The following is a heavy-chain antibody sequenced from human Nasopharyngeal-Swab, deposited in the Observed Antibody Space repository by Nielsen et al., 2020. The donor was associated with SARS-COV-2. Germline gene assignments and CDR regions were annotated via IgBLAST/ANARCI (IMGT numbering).Heavy chain of an antibody. V-gene: IGHV4-4*02. CDR3: ARSRRGAFDY. CDR2: ISHNGNA. D-gene: IGHD2-2*01. Sequence: SETLSLTCAVSGGSISSSYWWSWVRQPPGKGLEWIGEISHNGNANYHPSLESRVTISLDESRNQFSLNLNSVTAADTAVYYCARSRRGAFDYWGQGTLVTVSS. CDR1: GGSISSSYW. J-gene: IGHJ4*02.